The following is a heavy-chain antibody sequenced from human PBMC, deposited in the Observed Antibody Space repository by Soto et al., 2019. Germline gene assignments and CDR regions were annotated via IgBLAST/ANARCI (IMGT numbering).Heavy chain of an antibody. V-gene: IGHV4-31*03. CDR1: GLTISSASYY. D-gene: IGHD6-13*01. Sequence: QVLLQESGPGLMKPSQTLSLTCTVSGLTISSASYYWSWIRQHPGKGLEWVGNIYYNGSTYYSPSLKSRVTLWVDTSKKQFSLRLASVTAADTALYYFARYRISGSWSTFAYWGQGTLVTVSS. CDR2: IYYNGST. CDR3: ARYRISGSWSTFAY. J-gene: IGHJ4*02.